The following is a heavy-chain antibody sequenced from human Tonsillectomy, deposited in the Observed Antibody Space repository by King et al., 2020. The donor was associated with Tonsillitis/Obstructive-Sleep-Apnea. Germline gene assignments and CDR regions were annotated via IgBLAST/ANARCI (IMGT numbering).Heavy chain of an antibody. J-gene: IGHJ4*02. D-gene: IGHD2-8*02. Sequence: VQLVESGGGVVQPGRSLRLSCAASGFTFSSYAMHWVRPAPGKGLEWGAVISYDGRNKYYADSVKGRFTISRDNSKNTLYLQMNSLRAEDKAVYYCARDISIVLVVYAILGNWGQGTLVTVSS. V-gene: IGHV3-30*01. CDR2: ISYDGRNK. CDR3: ARDISIVLVVYAILGN. CDR1: GFTFSSYA.